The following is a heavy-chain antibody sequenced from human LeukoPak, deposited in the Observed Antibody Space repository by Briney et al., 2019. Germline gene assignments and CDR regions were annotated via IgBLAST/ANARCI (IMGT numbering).Heavy chain of an antibody. CDR3: ARARYCSGGSCYWDNWFDP. V-gene: IGHV4-30-2*01. D-gene: IGHD2-15*01. J-gene: IGHJ5*02. CDR1: GGSISSGGYS. Sequence: PSQTLSLTCAVSGGSISSGGYSWSWIRQPPGKGLEWIGYIYHSGSTYYNPSLKSRVTMSVDTSKNQFSLKLSSVTAADTAVYYCARARYCSGGSCYWDNWFDPWGQGTLVTVSS. CDR2: IYHSGST.